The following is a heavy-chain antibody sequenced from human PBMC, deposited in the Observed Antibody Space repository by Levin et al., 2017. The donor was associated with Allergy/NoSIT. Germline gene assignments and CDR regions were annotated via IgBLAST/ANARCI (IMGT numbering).Heavy chain of an antibody. Sequence: LSQTLSLTCTVSGGSVSSGSYYWSWIRQPPGKGLEWIGYIYYSGSTNYNPSLKSRVTISVDTSKNQFSLKLSSVTAADTAVYYCARISMYSSSWKLFDYWGQGTLVTVSS. CDR2: IYYSGST. J-gene: IGHJ4*02. CDR3: ARISMYSSSWKLFDY. CDR1: GGSVSSGSYY. V-gene: IGHV4-61*01. D-gene: IGHD6-13*01.